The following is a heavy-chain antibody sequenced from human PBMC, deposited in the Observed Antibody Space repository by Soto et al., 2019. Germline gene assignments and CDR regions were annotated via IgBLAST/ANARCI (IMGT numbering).Heavy chain of an antibody. D-gene: IGHD1-26*01. V-gene: IGHV3-33*01. J-gene: IGHJ6*02. CDR1: GFTFSNYG. CDR2: IWHDGNNK. CDR3: ASDLVGAIDSYGLDV. Sequence: GGSLRLSCAASGFTFSNYGMHWVRQAPGKGLEWVAIIWHDGNNKYYADSVRGRFIISRDNSKNRLYLQMNSLRAGDTAVYYCASDLVGAIDSYGLDVWGQGTPVTVSS.